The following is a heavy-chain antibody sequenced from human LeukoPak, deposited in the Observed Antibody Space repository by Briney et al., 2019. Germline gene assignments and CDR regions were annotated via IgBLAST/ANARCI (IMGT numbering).Heavy chain of an antibody. D-gene: IGHD1-26*01. CDR3: ASQWDPTYYFGF. Sequence: PSETLSLTCTVSGVSISSLYWSWIRQPPGKRLEWIGYISNTGTTNHNPSLKSRVTVSLDTSKNQFSLTLSSVTAADAAIYYCASQWDPTYYFGFWGPGTLVTVSS. J-gene: IGHJ4*02. CDR1: GVSISSLY. CDR2: ISNTGTT. V-gene: IGHV4-4*09.